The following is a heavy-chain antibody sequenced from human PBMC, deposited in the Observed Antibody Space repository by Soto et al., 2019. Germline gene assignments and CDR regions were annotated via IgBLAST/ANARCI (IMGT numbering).Heavy chain of an antibody. Sequence: GASVKVSCKASGYTFTSYGISWVRQAPGQGLEWMGWISAYNGNTNYAQKLQGRVTMTTDTSTSTAYMELRSLRSDDTAVYYCVVAAQPYYFDYWGQGTLVTISS. CDR3: VVAAQPYYFDY. J-gene: IGHJ4*02. CDR2: ISAYNGNT. V-gene: IGHV1-18*01. CDR1: GYTFTSYG. D-gene: IGHD2-15*01.